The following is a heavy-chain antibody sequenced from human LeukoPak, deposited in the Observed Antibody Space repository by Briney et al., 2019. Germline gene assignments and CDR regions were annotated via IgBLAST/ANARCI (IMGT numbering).Heavy chain of an antibody. V-gene: IGHV4-4*07. CDR2: IYTSGST. CDR3: ARDHASTSPDY. D-gene: IGHD2-2*01. Sequence: SETLSLTCTVSGGSISSYYWSWIRQPAGKGLEWIGRIYTSGSTNYNASLKSRVSMSVDTSKNQFSLKLSSVTAADTAVYYCARDHASTSPDYWGQGTLVTVSS. J-gene: IGHJ4*02. CDR1: GGSISSYY.